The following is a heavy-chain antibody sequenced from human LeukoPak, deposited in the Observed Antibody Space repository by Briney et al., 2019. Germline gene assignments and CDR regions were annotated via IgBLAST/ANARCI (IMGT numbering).Heavy chain of an antibody. CDR3: AREGVVGATTPFDY. CDR1: GGSVSTGDYY. Sequence: SETLSLTCTVSGGSVSTGDYYWSWIRQPPGKGLEWIGYIYYSGSTYYHPSLKSRITISVDTSKNHFSLRLSSVTAADTAVYYCAREGVVGATTPFDYWGQGTLVTVSS. D-gene: IGHD1-26*01. V-gene: IGHV4-30-4*08. CDR2: IYYSGST. J-gene: IGHJ4*02.